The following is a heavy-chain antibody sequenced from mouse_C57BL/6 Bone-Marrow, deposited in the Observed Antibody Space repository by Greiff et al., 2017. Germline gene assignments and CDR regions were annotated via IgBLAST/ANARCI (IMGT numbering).Heavy chain of an antibody. Sequence: QVQLQQSGAELARPGASVKLSCKASGYTFTSYDISWVKQRTGQGLEWIGEIYPRSGNTYYNEKFKGKATLTADKSSSTAYMELRSLTSEDSAVYFCARDGYDYDWFAYWGQGTLVTVSA. D-gene: IGHD2-4*01. V-gene: IGHV1-81*01. CDR2: IYPRSGNT. CDR1: GYTFTSYD. CDR3: ARDGYDYDWFAY. J-gene: IGHJ3*01.